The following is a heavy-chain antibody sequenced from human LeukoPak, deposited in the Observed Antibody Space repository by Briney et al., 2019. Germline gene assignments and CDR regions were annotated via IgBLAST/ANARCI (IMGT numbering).Heavy chain of an antibody. CDR2: INPNGGST. CDR1: GYTFTSYY. CDR3: ARAGYSSSWYGNRFDY. V-gene: IGHV1-46*01. Sequence: ASVKVSCKASGYTFTSYYMHWVRQAPGQGLEWMGIINPNGGSTSYAQKFQGRVAMTRDTSTSTVYMELSSLRSEDTAVYYCARAGYSSSWYGNRFDYWGQGTLVTVSS. J-gene: IGHJ4*02. D-gene: IGHD6-13*01.